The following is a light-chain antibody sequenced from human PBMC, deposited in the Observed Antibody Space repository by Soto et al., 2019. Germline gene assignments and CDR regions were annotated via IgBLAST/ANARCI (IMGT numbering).Light chain of an antibody. CDR3: QHYNNWPRT. V-gene: IGKV3-15*01. J-gene: IGKJ1*01. CDR2: GAS. CDR1: QSVSSN. Sequence: EIVMTQSPATLPVSPGERATLSCRASQSVSSNLAWYQQKPGQAPRLLIYGASTRATGIPARFSGSGSGIEFTLTISSLQSEDFAVYYCQHYNNWPRTFGQGTKVEIK.